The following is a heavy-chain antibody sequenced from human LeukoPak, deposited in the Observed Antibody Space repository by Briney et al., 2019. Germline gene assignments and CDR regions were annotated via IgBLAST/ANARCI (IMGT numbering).Heavy chain of an antibody. CDR2: ISSSSSTI. J-gene: IGHJ4*02. D-gene: IGHD3-10*01. CDR3: ARGFGFGEPMVDY. CDR1: GFTFSDYY. V-gene: IGHV3-11*04. Sequence: PGGSLRLSCAASGFTFSDYYMSWIRQAPGKGLEWVSYISSSSSTIYYADSVKGRFTISRDNAKNSLYLQMNSLRDEDTAVYYCARGFGFGEPMVDYWGQGTLVTVSS.